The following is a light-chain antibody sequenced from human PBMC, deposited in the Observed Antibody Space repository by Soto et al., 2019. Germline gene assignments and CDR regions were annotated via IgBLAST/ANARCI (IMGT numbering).Light chain of an antibody. J-gene: IGKJ1*01. CDR3: QQYYNFPWT. Sequence: VIWMTQSPSFLSASTGDRFTITCLIIQDIRSYLAWYEQKAGKAPDLLIYSASTLQSGVPSRFRGSGSGTEFTLTISYVESEDFETYYCQQYYNFPWTYGQGTKVDIK. V-gene: IGKV1D-8*03. CDR1: QDIRSY. CDR2: SAS.